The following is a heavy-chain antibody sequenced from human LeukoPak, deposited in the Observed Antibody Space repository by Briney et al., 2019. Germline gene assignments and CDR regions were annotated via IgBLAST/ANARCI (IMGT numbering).Heavy chain of an antibody. CDR2: IRASGGRT. D-gene: IGHD2-15*01. CDR3: AVLAVPAVGY. V-gene: IGHV3-23*01. Sequence: GGSLRLSCVVSGFTFINYGMSWVRQAPGKGLEWVSTIRASGGRTYYAESVKGRFTMSGDKSKNTLYLQMSNLRAEDTDVYHCAVLAVPAVGYWGQGTLVIVSS. CDR1: GFTFINYG. J-gene: IGHJ4*02.